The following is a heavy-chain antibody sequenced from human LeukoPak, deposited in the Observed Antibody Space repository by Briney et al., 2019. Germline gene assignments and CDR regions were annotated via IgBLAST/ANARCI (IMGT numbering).Heavy chain of an antibody. V-gene: IGHV3-21*01. CDR1: GFTVSSNS. D-gene: IGHD2-15*01. CDR3: ASQGGFDD. J-gene: IGHJ4*02. CDR2: ISSSGDYF. Sequence: GGSLRLSCAASGFTVSSNSMSWVRQAPGKGLEWVSSISSSGDYFHYADSVKGRFTISRDNAKNSLHLQMTSLRAEDTAVYYCASQGGFDDWGQGTLVTVSS.